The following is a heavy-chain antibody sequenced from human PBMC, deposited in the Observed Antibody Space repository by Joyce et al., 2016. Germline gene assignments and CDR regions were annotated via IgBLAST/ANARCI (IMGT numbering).Heavy chain of an antibody. D-gene: IGHD5-24*01. CDR3: AREGEMSTINS. Sequence: QVKLVESGGGVVQPGRSLRVSCAAAGFTFSSYGMHWVRQAPGKGLGWVAFIWFDGSNKYHADSVKGRFTISRDNSRNTMYLQMNSLRVEETAVYYCAREGEMSTINSWGQGTQVTVSS. CDR2: IWFDGSNK. CDR1: GFTFSSYG. J-gene: IGHJ4*02. V-gene: IGHV3-33*01.